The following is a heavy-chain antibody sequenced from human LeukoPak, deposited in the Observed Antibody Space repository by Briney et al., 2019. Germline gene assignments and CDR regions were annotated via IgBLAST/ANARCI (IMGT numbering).Heavy chain of an antibody. J-gene: IGHJ4*02. D-gene: IGHD2-15*01. CDR1: GFTFSSYS. V-gene: IGHV3-21*01. Sequence: PGGSLRLSCAASGFTFSSYSMNWVRQAPGKGLEWVSSISSSSSYIYYADSVKGRFTISRDNAKNSLYLQMNSLRAEDTAVYYCAQRAYCSGASCYHHFDYWGQGTLVTVSS. CDR2: ISSSSSYI. CDR3: AQRAYCSGASCYHHFDY.